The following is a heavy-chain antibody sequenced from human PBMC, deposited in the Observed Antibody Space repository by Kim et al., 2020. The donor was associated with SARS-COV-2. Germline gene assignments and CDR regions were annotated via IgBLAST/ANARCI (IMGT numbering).Heavy chain of an antibody. CDR3: ARVGRYCSGGSCYNWFDP. V-gene: IGHV4-59*01. CDR1: GGSISSYY. CDR2: IYYSGST. J-gene: IGHJ5*02. D-gene: IGHD2-15*01. Sequence: SETLSLTCTVSGGSISSYYWSWIRQPPGKGLEWIGYIYYSGSTNYNPSLKSRVTISVDTSKNQFSLKLSSVTAADTAVYYCARVGRYCSGGSCYNWFDPWGQGTLVTVSS.